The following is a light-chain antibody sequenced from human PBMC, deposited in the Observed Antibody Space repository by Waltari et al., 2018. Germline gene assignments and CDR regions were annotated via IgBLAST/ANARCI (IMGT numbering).Light chain of an antibody. CDR2: EVS. J-gene: IGLJ3*02. V-gene: IGLV2-23*02. CDR1: PSDLVSYHL. CDR3: CSSPESSTSWV. Sequence: QSALTQPASVSGSPGQSITLPCTWPPSDLVSYHLVSCFQQHPDQAPKLLIYEVSKRPAEVSNRFSGSASGNTAYLTISGLQAEDEADYYCCSSPESSTSWVFGGGTKLTVL.